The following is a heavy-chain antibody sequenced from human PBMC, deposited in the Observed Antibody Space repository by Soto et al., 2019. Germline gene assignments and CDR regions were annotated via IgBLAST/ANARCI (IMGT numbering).Heavy chain of an antibody. Sequence: ASVKVSCKVSGYTLTELSMHWVRQAPGKGLEWMGGFDPEDGETIYAQKFQGRVTMTEDTSTDTAYMELSSLRSEDTAVYYCSTGPRIAALFYYYYGRDVGGQGTRVTVS. J-gene: IGHJ6*02. CDR3: STGPRIAALFYYYYGRDV. CDR1: GYTLTELS. V-gene: IGHV1-24*01. CDR2: FDPEDGET. D-gene: IGHD6-6*01.